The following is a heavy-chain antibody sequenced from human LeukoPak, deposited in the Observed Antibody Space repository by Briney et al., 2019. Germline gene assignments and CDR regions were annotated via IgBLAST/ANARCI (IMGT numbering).Heavy chain of an antibody. CDR1: GGSIRSGSYY. CDR3: ARERFVYGMDV. J-gene: IGHJ6*02. Sequence: PSETLSLPCTVSGGSIRSGSYYWCWIRQPAGKGLEWIGRLYTSGSTNYNPSLKSRVTISVDTSKNQFSLKLSSVTAADTAVYYCARERFVYGMDVWGQGTTVTVSS. CDR2: LYTSGST. D-gene: IGHD3-3*01. V-gene: IGHV4-61*02.